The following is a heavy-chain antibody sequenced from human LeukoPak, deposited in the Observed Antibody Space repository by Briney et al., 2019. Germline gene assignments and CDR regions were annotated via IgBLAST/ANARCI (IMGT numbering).Heavy chain of an antibody. V-gene: IGHV3-23*01. D-gene: IGHD3-22*01. CDR2: ISGSGGST. J-gene: IGHJ4*02. CDR1: GFTFSSYA. CDR3: AKDSLYYDSSGLVPFDY. Sequence: GGSLRLSCAASGFTFSSYAMSWVRQAPGKGLEWVSAISGSGGSTYYADSVKGRFTISRDNSKNTLYLQMNSLRAEDTAVYYCAKDSLYYDSSGLVPFDYWGQGTLVTVSP.